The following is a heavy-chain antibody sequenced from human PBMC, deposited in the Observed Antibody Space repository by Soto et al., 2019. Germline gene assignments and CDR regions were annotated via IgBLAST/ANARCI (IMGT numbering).Heavy chain of an antibody. V-gene: IGHV1-69*08. CDR3: ARDVTGGGRGYYGMDV. CDR1: GGTFSSYT. CDR2: IIPILGIA. J-gene: IGHJ6*02. D-gene: IGHD7-27*01. Sequence: QVQLVQSGAEVKKPGSSVKVSCKASGGTFSSYTISWVRQAPGQGLEWMGRIIPILGIANYAQEFQGRVIPILGRENYAKEFQGRVTMTAEKSTSTAYMELRSLRSEDTAVYYCARDVTGGGRGYYGMDVWGQGTTVTVSS.